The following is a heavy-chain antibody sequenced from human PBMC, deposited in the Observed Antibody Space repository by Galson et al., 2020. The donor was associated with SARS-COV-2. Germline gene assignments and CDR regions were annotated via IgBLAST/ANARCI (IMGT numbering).Heavy chain of an antibody. J-gene: IGHJ3*02. V-gene: IGHV3-9*01. CDR3: SARYYYETSAHFYLGAFDI. CDR1: GFTFDDYA. CDR2: ISWNSGSI. Sequence: SLKISCAASGFTFDDYAMHWVRQAPGKGLEWVSGISWNSGSIGYADSVKGRFTISRDNSKNSLDLQMSSLRTEDTALYYCSARYYYETSAHFYLGAFDIWGEGTKVSV. D-gene: IGHD3-22*01.